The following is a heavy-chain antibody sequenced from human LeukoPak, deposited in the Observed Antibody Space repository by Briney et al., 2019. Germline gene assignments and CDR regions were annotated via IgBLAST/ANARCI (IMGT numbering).Heavy chain of an antibody. CDR3: ARDGAVLTGYYDY. V-gene: IGHV3-66*01. Sequence: GGSLRLSCAASGFTVSSNYLSWVRQAPGKGLEWVSTIYSGGSTYYADSVTGRLTISRDNSKNTLYLQMNSLRAEDTAVYYCARDGAVLTGYYDYWGQGTLVTVSS. J-gene: IGHJ4*02. D-gene: IGHD3-9*01. CDR2: IYSGGST. CDR1: GFTVSSNY.